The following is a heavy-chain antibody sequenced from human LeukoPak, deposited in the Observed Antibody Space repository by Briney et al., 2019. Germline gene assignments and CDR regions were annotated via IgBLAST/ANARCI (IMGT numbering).Heavy chain of an antibody. CDR1: GFTFSSYG. D-gene: IGHD5-24*01. Sequence: GKSLRLSCAASGFTFSSYGMHWVRQAPGKGLEWVALIPFGGSNEHYADSVKGRFTISRDNSKNTLYLQMNSLRAEDTAVYYCARKDPRGWLHDYWGQGTLVTVSS. CDR2: IPFGGSNE. CDR3: ARKDPRGWLHDY. V-gene: IGHV3-30*03. J-gene: IGHJ4*02.